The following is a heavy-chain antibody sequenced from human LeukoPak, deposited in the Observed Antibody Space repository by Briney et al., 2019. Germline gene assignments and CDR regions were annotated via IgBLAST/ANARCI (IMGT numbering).Heavy chain of an antibody. CDR1: GYTFTGYY. D-gene: IGHD2-15*01. J-gene: IGHJ6*03. CDR2: TNPNSGGT. CDR3: ARDPQDCSGGSCYAGLYYMDV. V-gene: IGHV1-2*02. Sequence: ASVKVSCKASGYTFTGYYMHWVRQAPGQGLEWMGWTNPNSGGTNYAQKFQGRVTMTRDTSISTAYMELSRLRSDDTAVYYCARDPQDCSGGSCYAGLYYMDVWGKGTTVTVSS.